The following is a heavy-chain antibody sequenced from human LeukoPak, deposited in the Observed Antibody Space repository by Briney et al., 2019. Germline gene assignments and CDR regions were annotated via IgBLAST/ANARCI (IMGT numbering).Heavy chain of an antibody. Sequence: PSETLSLTCTVSGGSISGSSYYWGWIRQPPGKGLEWIGEINHSGSTNYNPSLKSRVTISVDTSKNQFSLKLSSVTAADTAVYYCAKIAAAPPRTWGQGTLVTVSS. V-gene: IGHV4-39*07. CDR2: INHSGST. CDR1: GGSISGSSYY. CDR3: AKIAAAPPRT. J-gene: IGHJ5*02. D-gene: IGHD6-13*01.